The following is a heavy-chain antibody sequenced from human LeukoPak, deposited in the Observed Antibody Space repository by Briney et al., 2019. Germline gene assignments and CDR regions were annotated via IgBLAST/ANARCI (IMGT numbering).Heavy chain of an antibody. CDR1: GFTFSSYA. CDR3: AKGPSFYCSSTSCYWVY. CDR2: ISGSGNRT. Sequence: GSLRLSCAASGFTFSSYAMSWVRQAPGKGLEWVSAISGSGNRTYYADSVKGRFTISRDNSKNTLYLQMNSLRAEDTAVYYCAKGPSFYCSSTSCYWVYWGQGTLVTVSS. V-gene: IGHV3-23*01. D-gene: IGHD2-2*01. J-gene: IGHJ4*02.